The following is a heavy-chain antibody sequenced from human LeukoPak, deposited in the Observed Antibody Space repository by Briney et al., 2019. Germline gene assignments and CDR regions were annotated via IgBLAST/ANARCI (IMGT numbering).Heavy chain of an antibody. CDR2: IVVGSGNT. D-gene: IGHD3-10*01. J-gene: IGHJ5*02. V-gene: IGHV1-58*01. CDR1: GFTFTSSA. CDR3: ARDGLLWFGERFDP. Sequence: SVKVSCKASGFTFTSSAVQWVRQARGQRLEWIGWIVVGSGNTNYAQKFQERVTMTRDTSTSTVYMELSSLRSEDAAVYYCARDGLLWFGERFDPWGQGTLVTVSS.